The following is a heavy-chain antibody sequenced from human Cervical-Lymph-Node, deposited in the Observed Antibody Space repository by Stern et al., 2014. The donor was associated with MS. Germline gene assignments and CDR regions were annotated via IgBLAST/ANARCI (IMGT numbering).Heavy chain of an antibody. J-gene: IGHJ4*02. D-gene: IGHD4-17*01. CDR1: GYTFTSYV. CDR3: ARDYGDFDWTPVSRFDY. Sequence: QVQLVQSGAEVQKPGASVKVSCTASGYTFTSYVLHWVRHAPGQSLEWMGWINAGNGNTKYAHKFQGRVTFSRDTSASTAYMEMSSLRSEDTAVFYCARDYGDFDWTPVSRFDYWCQGTQVTVSS. V-gene: IGHV1-3*01. CDR2: INAGNGNT.